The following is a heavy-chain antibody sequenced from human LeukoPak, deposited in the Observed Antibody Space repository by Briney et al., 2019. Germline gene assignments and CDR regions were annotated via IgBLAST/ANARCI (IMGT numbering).Heavy chain of an antibody. CDR2: IYTSGST. J-gene: IGHJ4*02. CDR1: GGSISSYY. Sequence: PSETLSLTCTVSGGSISSYYWSWIRQPAGKGLEWIGRIYTSGSTNYNPSLKSRVTMSVDTSKNQFSLKLSSVTAADTAVYYCAGDQWGYYDSSGYYYFYYWGQGTLVTVSS. CDR3: AGDQWGYYDSSGYYYFYY. V-gene: IGHV4-4*07. D-gene: IGHD3-22*01.